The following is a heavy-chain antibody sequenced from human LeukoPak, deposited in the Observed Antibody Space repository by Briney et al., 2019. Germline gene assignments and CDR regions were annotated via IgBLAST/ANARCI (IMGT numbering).Heavy chain of an antibody. Sequence: GGSLRLSCAASGFTFSSYAMSWVRQAPGKGLEWVSAISGSGGSTYYADSVKGRFTISRDNSKNTLYLQMNSLRAEDTAVYYCAKGLQISSWYRALSYYYYGMDVWGQGTTVTVSS. CDR1: GFTFSSYA. J-gene: IGHJ6*02. CDR2: ISGSGGST. V-gene: IGHV3-23*01. CDR3: AKGLQISSWYRALSYYYYGMDV. D-gene: IGHD6-13*01.